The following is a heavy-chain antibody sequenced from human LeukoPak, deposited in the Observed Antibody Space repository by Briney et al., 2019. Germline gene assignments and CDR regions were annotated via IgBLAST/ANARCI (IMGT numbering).Heavy chain of an antibody. Sequence: SETLSLTCAVSGGSISSNSYYWAWIRQPPGKGLEWIGTIYHSGSTYYNPSLKSRVTISVDTSKNQFSLNLISLTAADTAVYYCARDRKYYYHMDVWGKGTTVTVSS. V-gene: IGHV4-39*07. D-gene: IGHD1-14*01. J-gene: IGHJ6*03. CDR2: IYHSGST. CDR3: ARDRKYYYHMDV. CDR1: GGSISSNSYY.